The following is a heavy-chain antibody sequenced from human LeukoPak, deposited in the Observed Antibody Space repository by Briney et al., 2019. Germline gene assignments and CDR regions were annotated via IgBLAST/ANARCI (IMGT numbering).Heavy chain of an antibody. Sequence: SETLSLTCAVYGGSFSGYYWSWIRQPPGKGLEWIGEINHSGSTNYNPSLKSRVTISVDTSKNQFSLKLSSVTAADTAVYYCARGSGTIFGVVLYYFDYWGQGTLVTVSS. D-gene: IGHD3-3*01. V-gene: IGHV4-34*01. J-gene: IGHJ4*02. CDR3: ARGSGTIFGVVLYYFDY. CDR2: INHSGST. CDR1: GGSFSGYY.